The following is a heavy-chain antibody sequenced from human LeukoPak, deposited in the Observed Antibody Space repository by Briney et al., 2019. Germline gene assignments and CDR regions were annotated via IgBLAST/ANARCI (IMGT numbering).Heavy chain of an antibody. J-gene: IGHJ4*02. CDR1: GASFSGYY. CDR2: INHTGNT. V-gene: IGHV4-34*01. Sequence: SETLSLTCAVYGASFSGYYWSWIRQPPGKGLEWIGEINHTGNTNYNPSLKSRVTISVDTSKNQFSLKLSSVTAADTAVYYCARGPRDSSSWYLNYWGQGTLVPVSS. CDR3: ARGPRDSSSWYLNY. D-gene: IGHD6-13*01.